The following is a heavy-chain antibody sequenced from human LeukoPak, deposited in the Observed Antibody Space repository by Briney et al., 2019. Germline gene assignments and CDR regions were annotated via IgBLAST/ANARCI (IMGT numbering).Heavy chain of an antibody. D-gene: IGHD6-13*01. V-gene: IGHV3-33*01. CDR2: IWYDGSNK. CDR1: GFTFSSYG. CDR3: QVAAAGIFDY. J-gene: IGHJ4*02. Sequence: GSLRLSCAASGFTFSSYGMHWVRQAPGKGLEWVAVIWYDGSNKYNADSVKGRFTISRDNSKNTLYLQMNSLRAEDTAVYYCQVAAAGIFDYWGQGTLVTVSS.